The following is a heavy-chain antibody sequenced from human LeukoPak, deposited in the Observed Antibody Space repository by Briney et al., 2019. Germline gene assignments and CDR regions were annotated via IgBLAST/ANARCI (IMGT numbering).Heavy chain of an antibody. V-gene: IGHV3-23*01. CDR1: GFTFSSYA. Sequence: GGSLRLSCAASGFTFSSYAMSWVRQAPGKGLEWVSAIRGSGGSTYYADSVKGRFTISRDNSKNTLYLQMNSLRAEDTAVYYCAKGGYYDSSGYYYGSPWYFDLWGRGTLVTVSS. CDR2: IRGSGGST. D-gene: IGHD3-22*01. J-gene: IGHJ2*01. CDR3: AKGGYYDSSGYYYGSPWYFDL.